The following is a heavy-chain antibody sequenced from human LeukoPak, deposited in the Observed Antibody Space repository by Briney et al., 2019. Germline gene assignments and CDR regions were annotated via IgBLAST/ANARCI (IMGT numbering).Heavy chain of an antibody. J-gene: IGHJ4*02. Sequence: GGPLRLSCVVSGFTVSSNYMSWVRQAPGKGLEWVSVIYSGGSTYYADSVKGRFTISRDNSKNTLYLQMNSLRAEDTAVYYCARVPTPGTQFDYWGQGTLVTVSS. V-gene: IGHV3-53*01. CDR1: GFTVSSNY. CDR3: ARVPTPGTQFDY. D-gene: IGHD4/OR15-4a*01. CDR2: IYSGGST.